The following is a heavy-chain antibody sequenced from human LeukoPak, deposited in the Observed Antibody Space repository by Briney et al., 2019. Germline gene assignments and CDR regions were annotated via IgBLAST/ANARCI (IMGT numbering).Heavy chain of an antibody. CDR3: AARPLMPPRFDY. D-gene: IGHD2-2*01. Sequence: GGSLRLSCAGSGFTFSSYPMSWVRQAPAKGLQWVSAISGGGGSAYYADSVKGRSTISRDNSKGTLYLQMHSLRAEDTAIYYCAARPLMPPRFDYWGQGTLVTVSS. CDR1: GFTFSSYP. V-gene: IGHV3-23*01. J-gene: IGHJ4*02. CDR2: ISGGGGSA.